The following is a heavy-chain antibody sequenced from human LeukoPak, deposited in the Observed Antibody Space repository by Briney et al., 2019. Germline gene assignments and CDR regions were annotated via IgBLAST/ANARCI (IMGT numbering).Heavy chain of an antibody. CDR3: ARDPGGAGGPFDY. CDR2: ISGSGGTT. D-gene: IGHD3-10*01. CDR1: GFTFSRYA. J-gene: IGHJ4*02. Sequence: PGGSLRLSCAASGFTFSRYAMSWVRQAAGKGLEWVSSISGSGGTTYYGESVKGRFTISRDNSKNTLYLQMNSLRAEDTAVYFCARDPGGAGGPFDYWGQGTLVTVSS. V-gene: IGHV3-23*01.